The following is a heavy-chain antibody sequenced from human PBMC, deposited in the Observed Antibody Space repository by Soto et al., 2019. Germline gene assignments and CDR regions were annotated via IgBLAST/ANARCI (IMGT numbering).Heavy chain of an antibody. D-gene: IGHD3-22*01. CDR1: SYTFTAYG. V-gene: IGHV1-18*01. CDR3: ARTDYYDRFFDY. J-gene: IGHJ4*02. Sequence: QVQLVQSGAEVKKPGASVKVSCQTSSYTFTAYGISWVRQAHGQGLEWMGWINVYNGNTNYAQNFQGRVTMTTDTSTNTAYMELRSLRSDDTAMYYCARTDYYDRFFDYWGQGTLVTVSS. CDR2: INVYNGNT.